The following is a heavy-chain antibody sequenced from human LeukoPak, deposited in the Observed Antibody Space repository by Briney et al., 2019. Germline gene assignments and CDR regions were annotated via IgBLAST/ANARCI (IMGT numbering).Heavy chain of an antibody. D-gene: IGHD2-2*01. CDR2: ISGSGGST. V-gene: IGHV3-23*01. CDR3: AKDPDIVVVPAANWFDP. Sequence: GGSLRLSSAASGFPFISYAMSWVRQAPGKGLEWGSAISGSGGSTYYADSVKGRFTISRDNSKNTLYLQMNSLRAEDTAVYSCAKDPDIVVVPAANWFDPWGQGTLVTVSS. J-gene: IGHJ5*02. CDR1: GFPFISYA.